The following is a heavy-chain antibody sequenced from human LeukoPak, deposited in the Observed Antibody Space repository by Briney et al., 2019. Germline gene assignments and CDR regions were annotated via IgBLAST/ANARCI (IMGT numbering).Heavy chain of an antibody. Sequence: ASVKVSCKASGYTFTSYDINWVRQATGQGLEWMRWMNPNSGNTGYAQKFQGRVTITRNTSIGTAYMELSSLRSEDTAVYYCAKDNGARTWDFQHWGQGTLVIVSS. CDR1: GYTFTSYD. CDR2: MNPNSGNT. J-gene: IGHJ1*01. CDR3: AKDNGARTWDFQH. D-gene: IGHD1-14*01. V-gene: IGHV1-8*03.